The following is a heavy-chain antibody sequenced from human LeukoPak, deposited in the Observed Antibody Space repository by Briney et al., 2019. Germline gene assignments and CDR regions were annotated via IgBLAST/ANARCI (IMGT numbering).Heavy chain of an antibody. CDR2: IYSGGST. V-gene: IGHV3-53*01. CDR3: ASSYDSSGYFDY. D-gene: IGHD3-22*01. J-gene: IGHJ4*02. Sequence: GGSLRLSCAASGFTFSSYAMGWVRQAPGKGLEWVSVIYSGGSTYYADSVKGRFTISRDNSKNTLYLQMNSLRAEDTAVYYCASSYDSSGYFDYWGQGTLVTVSS. CDR1: GFTFSSYA.